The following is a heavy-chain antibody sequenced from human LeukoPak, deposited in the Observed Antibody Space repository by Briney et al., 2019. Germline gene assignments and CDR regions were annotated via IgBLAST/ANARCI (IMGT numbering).Heavy chain of an antibody. D-gene: IGHD3-22*01. Sequence: PGGSLRLSCAAPGSTFSSYAMHWVRQAPGKGLEWVAVISYDGSNKYYADSVKGRFTISRDNSKNTLYLQMNSLRAEDTAVYYCAREVLQNYDSSGYVRGELDYWGQGTLVTVSS. CDR1: GSTFSSYA. CDR2: ISYDGSNK. CDR3: AREVLQNYDSSGYVRGELDY. V-gene: IGHV3-30-3*01. J-gene: IGHJ4*02.